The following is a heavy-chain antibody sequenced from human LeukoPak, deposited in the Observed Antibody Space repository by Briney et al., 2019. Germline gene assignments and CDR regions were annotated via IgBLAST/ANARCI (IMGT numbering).Heavy chain of an antibody. CDR1: GGSISSYY. J-gene: IGHJ4*02. CDR2: IYYSGST. CDR3: ARDVRYYDSSGYRVFDY. D-gene: IGHD3-22*01. V-gene: IGHV4-59*01. Sequence: SETLSLTCTVSGGSISSYYWSWIRQPPGKGLEWIGYIYYSGSTNYNPSLKSRVTISVDTSKNQFSLKLSSVNAADTAVYYCARDVRYYDSSGYRVFDYWGQGTLVTVSS.